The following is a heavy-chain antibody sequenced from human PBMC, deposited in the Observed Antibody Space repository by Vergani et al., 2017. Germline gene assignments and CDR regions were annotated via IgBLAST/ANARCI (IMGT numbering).Heavy chain of an antibody. CDR1: GFTFDDYA. CDR3: AKVPPLYSSSWYDLDY. J-gene: IGHJ4*02. V-gene: IGHV3-9*01. CDR2: ISWNSGSI. D-gene: IGHD6-13*01. Sequence: EVQLVESGGGLVQPGRSLRLSCAASGFTFDDYAMHWVRQAPGKGLEWVSGISWNSGSIGYADSVKGRFTISRDNAKNSLYLQMNSLRAEDTAVYYCAKVPPLYSSSWYDLDYWGQGTLVTVSS.